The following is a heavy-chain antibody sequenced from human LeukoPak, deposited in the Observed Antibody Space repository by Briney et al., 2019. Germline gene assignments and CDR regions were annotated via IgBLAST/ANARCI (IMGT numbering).Heavy chain of an antibody. CDR3: ARYVYINTWSGGYFDN. Sequence: PSETLSLTCTVSGGSISSSSYYWVWIRQPPGKGLEWIATINYSGNTYYNPSLKSRLTISVDTSKSQFSLNLSSVTAADTGVYYCARYVYINTWSGGYFDNWGQGILVTVSS. CDR1: GGSISSSSYY. CDR2: INYSGNT. V-gene: IGHV4-39*01. D-gene: IGHD6-13*01. J-gene: IGHJ4*02.